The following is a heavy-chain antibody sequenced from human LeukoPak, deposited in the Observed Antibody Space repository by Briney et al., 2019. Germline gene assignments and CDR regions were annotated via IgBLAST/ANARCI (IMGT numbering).Heavy chain of an antibody. CDR3: AKSDDYGDYVPVH. V-gene: IGHV3-64*02. Sequence: GGSLRLSCAASGFTFSGSSMHWVRQAPGKGLEYVSTISSSGDSTYYADSVKGRFTVSRDNSKNTLYLQMGSLRVDDVAVYYCAKSDDYGDYVPVHWGQGTLVTVSS. CDR2: ISSSGDST. CDR1: GFTFSGSS. D-gene: IGHD4-17*01. J-gene: IGHJ4*02.